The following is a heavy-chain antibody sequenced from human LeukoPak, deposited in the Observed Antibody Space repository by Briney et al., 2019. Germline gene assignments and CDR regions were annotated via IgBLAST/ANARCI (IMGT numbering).Heavy chain of an antibody. CDR3: AARLNYDTLTGYLADAFDI. Sequence: ASVKVSCKASGFTFTSSAVQWVRQARGQRLEWIGWIVVGSGNTNYAQKFQERVTITRDMSTSTAYMELSSLRSEDTAVYYCAARLNYDTLTGYLADAFDIWGQGTMVTVSS. CDR2: IVVGSGNT. J-gene: IGHJ3*02. V-gene: IGHV1-58*01. CDR1: GFTFTSSA. D-gene: IGHD3-9*01.